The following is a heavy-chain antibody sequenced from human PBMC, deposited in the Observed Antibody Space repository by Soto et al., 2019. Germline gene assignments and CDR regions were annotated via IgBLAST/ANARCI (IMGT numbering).Heavy chain of an antibody. D-gene: IGHD3-22*01. Sequence: GSLRLSCATSGFTFSSSWMSWVRQPPGKGLEWVATIKQDESEKYYVDSVRGRFIVSRDNAKNSLYLQMNTLRAEDTAVYYCARGDYFDRRFDYRRQGALVTVSS. J-gene: IGHJ4*02. V-gene: IGHV3-7*03. CDR2: IKQDESEK. CDR1: GFTFSSSW. CDR3: ARGDYFDRRFDY.